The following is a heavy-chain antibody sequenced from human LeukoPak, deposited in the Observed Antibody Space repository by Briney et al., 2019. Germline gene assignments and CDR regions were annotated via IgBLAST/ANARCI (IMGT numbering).Heavy chain of an antibody. V-gene: IGHV3-48*02. CDR3: ARGGRGIPKGGLDY. D-gene: IGHD2-15*01. Sequence: GGSLRLSCAASGFTFSSYSMNWVRQAPGKGLEWVSYISSSSSTIYYADSVKGRFTISRDNAKNSLYLQMNSLRDEDTAVYYCARGGRGIPKGGLDYWGQGTLVTVSS. J-gene: IGHJ4*02. CDR1: GFTFSSYS. CDR2: ISSSSSTI.